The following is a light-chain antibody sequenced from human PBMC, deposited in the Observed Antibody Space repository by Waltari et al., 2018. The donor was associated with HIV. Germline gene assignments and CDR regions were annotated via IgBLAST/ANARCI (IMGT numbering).Light chain of an antibody. CDR3: GTWDSSLSAGV. CDR2: DNH. CDR1: SSNIENNS. J-gene: IGLJ3*02. Sequence: QSVLTQPPSVSAAPGQKVTISCSGSSSNIENNSVSWYQQLPGTAPKLLIYDNHKRPSGIPDRFSGSKSGTSATLGITGHQTGDEADYYCGTWDSSLSAGVFGGGTKLTVL. V-gene: IGLV1-51*01.